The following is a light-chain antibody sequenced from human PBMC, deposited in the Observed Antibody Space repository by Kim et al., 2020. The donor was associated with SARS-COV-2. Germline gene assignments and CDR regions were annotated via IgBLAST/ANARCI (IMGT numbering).Light chain of an antibody. CDR3: QQYNSFPYT. J-gene: IGKJ2*01. V-gene: IGKV1-5*03. Sequence: DIQMTQSPSTLSASVGDRVTITCRASQSISTWLAWYQQKPGKPPKSLIYKASTLESGVPSTFSGSGSGTEFTLTISSLQPDDFATYYCQQYNSFPYTFGQGTKL. CDR2: KAS. CDR1: QSISTW.